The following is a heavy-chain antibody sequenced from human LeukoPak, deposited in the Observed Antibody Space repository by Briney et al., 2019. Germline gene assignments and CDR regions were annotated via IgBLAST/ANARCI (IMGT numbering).Heavy chain of an antibody. CDR2: AYPDNSET. D-gene: IGHD1-26*01. CDR3: ARLSGGSSLRNDAFHI. Sequence: RGESLKISCKGSGYTFTIYWIAWVRQMPGKRLEWMGIAYPDNSETIYSPSFQGQVTISADKSISTAYLQWSSLKASDTAMYYCARLSGGSSLRNDAFHIWGQGTMVTVSS. CDR1: GYTFTIYW. J-gene: IGHJ3*02. V-gene: IGHV5-51*01.